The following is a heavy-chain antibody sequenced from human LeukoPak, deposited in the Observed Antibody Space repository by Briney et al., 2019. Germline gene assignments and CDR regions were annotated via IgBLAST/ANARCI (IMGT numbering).Heavy chain of an antibody. CDR1: GYTFTGYY. J-gene: IGHJ3*02. V-gene: IGHV1-2*04. Sequence: ASVKVSCKASGYTFTGYYIHWVRQAPGQGLEWMGWINPNGGDTNYAQKFQGWVTMTRDTSISTAYMELNRLKSDDTAVYYCATWRSSGWSPNDAFDIWGQGTMVTVSS. CDR3: ATWRSSGWSPNDAFDI. CDR2: INPNGGDT. D-gene: IGHD6-19*01.